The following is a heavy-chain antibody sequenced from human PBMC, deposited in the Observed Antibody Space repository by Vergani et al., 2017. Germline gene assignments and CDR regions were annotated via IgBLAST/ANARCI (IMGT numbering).Heavy chain of an antibody. CDR1: GFTFSSYA. J-gene: IGHJ4*02. CDR3: AKPNYDILTGYYVYYFDY. V-gene: IGHV3-23*01. D-gene: IGHD3-9*01. CDR2: ISGSGGST. Sequence: EVQLLESGGGLVQPGGSLRLSCAASGFTFSSYAMSWVRQAPGKGLEWVSAISGSGGSTYYADYVKGRFTISRDNSKNTLYLQRNRLRAEDTAVYYCAKPNYDILTGYYVYYFDYWGQGTLVTVSS.